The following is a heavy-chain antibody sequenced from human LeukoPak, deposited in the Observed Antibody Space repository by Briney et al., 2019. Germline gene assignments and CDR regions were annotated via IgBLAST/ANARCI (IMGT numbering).Heavy chain of an antibody. CDR3: TKDLGLRRMI. J-gene: IGHJ2*01. D-gene: IGHD1-14*01. CDR2: ISAGSGTV. CDR1: GFTFSTYS. V-gene: IGHV3-48*04. Sequence: GGSLRLSCAASGFTFSTYSMHWVRQAPGKGLEWVSFISAGSGTVFSADSVKGRFSISRDNARESLFLQMNSLRVDDTAVYYCTKDLGLRRMIWGRGTLVIVSS.